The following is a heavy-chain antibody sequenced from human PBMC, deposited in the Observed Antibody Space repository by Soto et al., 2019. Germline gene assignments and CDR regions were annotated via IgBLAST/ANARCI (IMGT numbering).Heavy chain of an antibody. J-gene: IGHJ1*01. Sequence: GASVKVSCKASGYTFTSYGISLVRQAPVQVLELIVWIIAYNFNTNYSQKLQGRFTITTYTSTSTSYMELMSLRSDDTAVYYCVREVTGVWGQGTLVTVSS. D-gene: IGHD2-21*02. CDR3: VREVTGV. V-gene: IGHV1-18*01. CDR1: GYTFTSYG. CDR2: IIAYNFNT.